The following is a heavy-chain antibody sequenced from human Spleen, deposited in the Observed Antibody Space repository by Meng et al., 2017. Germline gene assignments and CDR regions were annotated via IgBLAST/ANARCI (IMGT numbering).Heavy chain of an antibody. CDR1: GFTFSSYA. CDR3: ARDRNDDY. J-gene: IGHJ4*02. V-gene: IGHV3-23*01. CDR2: ISGSGGST. Sequence: GESLKISCAASGFTFSSYAMSWVRQAPGKGLEWVSAISGSGGSTYYADSVKGRFTISRDNAKNSLYLQMNSLRAEDTAVYYCARDRNDDYWGQGTLVTVSS.